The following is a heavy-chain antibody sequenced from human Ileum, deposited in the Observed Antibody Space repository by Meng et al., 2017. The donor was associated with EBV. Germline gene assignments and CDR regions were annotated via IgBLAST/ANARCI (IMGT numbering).Heavy chain of an antibody. CDR1: KFTFKNNG. V-gene: IGHV3-33*01. CDR2: IWYDGSNK. CDR3: ARDIRSWYFDL. D-gene: IGHD3-10*01. Sequence: QVQLGEYGVGVVQPGRSLRLSCAASKFTFKNNGMHWVRQAPGKGLEWVAVIWYDGSNKYYADSVRGRFTVTRDNSKNTLYLQMDSLRAEDTAVYYCARDIRSWYFDLWGRGTLVTVSS. J-gene: IGHJ2*01.